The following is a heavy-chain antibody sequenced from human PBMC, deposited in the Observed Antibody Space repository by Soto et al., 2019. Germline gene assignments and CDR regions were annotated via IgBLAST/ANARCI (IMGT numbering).Heavy chain of an antibody. CDR2: IYLSDSDT. CDR3: ARYSSGWPYYFDY. Sequence: PVESLKISCKGSGYSFTSYWIAWVRQMPGKGLEWMGIIYLSDSDTRYSPSFQGRVTISADKSISTAYLQWSSLKASDTAMYYCARYSSGWPYYFDYWGQGTMVTVSA. D-gene: IGHD6-19*01. J-gene: IGHJ4*02. CDR1: GYSFTSYW. V-gene: IGHV5-51*01.